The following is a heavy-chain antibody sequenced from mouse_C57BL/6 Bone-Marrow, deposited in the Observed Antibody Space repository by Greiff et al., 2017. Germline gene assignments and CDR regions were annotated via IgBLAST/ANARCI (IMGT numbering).Heavy chain of an antibody. Sequence: EVMLVESGGGLVQPGGSLKLSCAASGFTFSDYGMAWVRQAPRKGPEWVAFISNLAYSIYYADTVTGRFTISRENAKNTLYLEMSSLRSEDTAMYYCARHGQRYFDVWGTGTTVTVSS. J-gene: IGHJ1*03. CDR3: ARHGQRYFDV. CDR1: GFTFSDYG. V-gene: IGHV5-15*01. CDR2: ISNLAYSI.